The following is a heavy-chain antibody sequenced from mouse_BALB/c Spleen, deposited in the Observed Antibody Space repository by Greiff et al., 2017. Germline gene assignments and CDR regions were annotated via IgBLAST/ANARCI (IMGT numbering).Heavy chain of an antibody. CDR3: ARDGHYDYAMDY. J-gene: IGHJ4*01. CDR2: ISDGGSYT. Sequence: VQLKESGGGLVKPGGSLKLSCAASGFTFSDYYMFWVRQTPEKRLEWVATISDGGSYTYYPDSVKGRFTISRDNAKNNLYLQMSSLKSENTAMYYCARDGHYDYAMDYGGQGTSATVSS. D-gene: IGHD2-4*01. CDR1: GFTFSDYY. V-gene: IGHV5-4*02.